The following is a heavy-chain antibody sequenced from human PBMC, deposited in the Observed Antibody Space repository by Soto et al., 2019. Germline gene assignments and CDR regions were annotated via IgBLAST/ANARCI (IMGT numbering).Heavy chain of an antibody. Sequence: ASVKVSCKASGYIFTSYYMHWVRQAPGQGLEWMGFINPSGGSTSYAQKFQGRVTMTRDTSTSTVYMDLSSLRPEDTAVYYCARNDNSGLDYWGQGTLVTVSS. V-gene: IGHV1-46*01. CDR3: ARNDNSGLDY. J-gene: IGHJ4*02. CDR1: GYIFTSYY. CDR2: INPSGGST. D-gene: IGHD3-22*01.